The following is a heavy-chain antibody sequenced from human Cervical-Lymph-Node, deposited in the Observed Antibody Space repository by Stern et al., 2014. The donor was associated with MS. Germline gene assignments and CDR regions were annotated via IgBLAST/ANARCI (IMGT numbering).Heavy chain of an antibody. CDR2: ISYDGSYK. J-gene: IGHJ4*02. CDR1: GFTFRSYA. D-gene: IGHD7-27*01. CDR3: ARETLGTLDY. Sequence: VQLLESGGGVVQPGRSLRLSCAVSGFTFRSYAMHWVRQAPGTGLEWVAVISYDGSYKNYADSVKGRFTISRDNSKNTVYLQMNSLRVEDTAVYYCARETLGTLDYWGQGTLVTVSS. V-gene: IGHV3-30*04.